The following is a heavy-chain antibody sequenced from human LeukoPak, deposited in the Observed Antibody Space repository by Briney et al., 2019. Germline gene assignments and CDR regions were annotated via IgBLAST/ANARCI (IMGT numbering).Heavy chain of an antibody. V-gene: IGHV3-48*04. CDR2: ISSSSSTI. D-gene: IGHD1-26*01. Sequence: GSLRLSCAASGFTFSSYAMNWVRQAPGKGLEWVSYISSSSSTIYYADSVKGRFTISRDNAKNSLYLQMNSLRAEDTAVYYCARSIVGPRGWFDPWGQGTLVTVSS. CDR3: ARSIVGPRGWFDP. J-gene: IGHJ5*02. CDR1: GFTFSSYA.